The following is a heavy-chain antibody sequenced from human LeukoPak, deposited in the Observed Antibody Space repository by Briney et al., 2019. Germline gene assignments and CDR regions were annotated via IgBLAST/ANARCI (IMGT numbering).Heavy chain of an antibody. V-gene: IGHV3-48*04. CDR3: ARVMATTSDAFDI. CDR2: ISSSSSTI. Sequence: GGSLRLCCAASGFTFSSYSMNWVRQAPGKGLEWVSYISSSSSTIYYADSVKGRFTISRDNAKNSLYLQMNSLRAEDTAVYYCARVMATTSDAFDIWGQGTMVTVSS. CDR1: GFTFSSYS. D-gene: IGHD5-12*01. J-gene: IGHJ3*02.